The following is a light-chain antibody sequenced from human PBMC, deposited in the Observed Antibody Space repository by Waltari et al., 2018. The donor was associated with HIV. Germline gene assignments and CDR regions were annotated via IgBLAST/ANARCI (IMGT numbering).Light chain of an antibody. CDR2: ETS. J-gene: IGKJ3*01. CDR1: QSVNDH. Sequence: EVVVAQSPATLSLSPGERATLSCRASQSVNDHLAWYQQKPGQAPRLLIYETSKRASGIPARFSGRGSGTDFTLTISSLEPEDFAIYYCQQRVNWRFTFGPGTRVDVK. V-gene: IGKV3-11*01. CDR3: QQRVNWRFT.